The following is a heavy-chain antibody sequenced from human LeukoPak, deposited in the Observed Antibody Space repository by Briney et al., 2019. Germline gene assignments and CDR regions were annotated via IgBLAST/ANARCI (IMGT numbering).Heavy chain of an antibody. CDR3: SKERETFTSGWYGGYFDY. CDR1: GFTFSRYA. Sequence: PGGSLRLSCAASGFTFSRYAMHWVRQAPGKGLEGVAFIQYDESNKYYADSVKGRFTISRDNPKNTVYLQMSSLGAEDSAVYYCSKERETFTSGWYGGYFDYWGQGTLVTVSS. D-gene: IGHD6-19*01. CDR2: IQYDESNK. V-gene: IGHV3-30*02. J-gene: IGHJ4*02.